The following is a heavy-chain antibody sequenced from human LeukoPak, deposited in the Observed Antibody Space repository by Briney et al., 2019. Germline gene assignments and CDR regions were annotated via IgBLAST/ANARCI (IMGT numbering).Heavy chain of an antibody. CDR3: AKGYSSGWYAFDS. CDR1: GFPFSSYA. D-gene: IGHD6-19*01. CDR2: IHGGT. V-gene: IGHV3-23*01. Sequence: GGSLRLSCAASGFPFSSYAMGXVRQAPGKXLEWVSTIHGGTYYADSVRGRFTIARXNSKNTLYLQMTSLRADDTALYYCAKGYSSGWYAFDSWGQGTLVTVSS. J-gene: IGHJ4*02.